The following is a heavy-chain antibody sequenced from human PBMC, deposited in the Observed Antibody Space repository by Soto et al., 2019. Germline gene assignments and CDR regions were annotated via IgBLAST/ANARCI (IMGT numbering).Heavy chain of an antibody. CDR3: ARGGSGYDAYYYYGMDV. CDR1: GYTFTSYA. V-gene: IGHV1-3*01. CDR2: INAGNGNT. D-gene: IGHD5-12*01. Sequence: ASVKVSCKASGYTFTSYAMHWVRQAPGQRLEWMGWINAGNGNTKYSQKFQGRVTITRDTSASTAYMELSSLRSEDTAVYYCARGGSGYDAYYYYGMDVWGQGTTVTVSS. J-gene: IGHJ6*02.